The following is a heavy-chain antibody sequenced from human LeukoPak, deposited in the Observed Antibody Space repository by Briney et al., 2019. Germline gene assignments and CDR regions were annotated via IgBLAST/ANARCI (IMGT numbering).Heavy chain of an antibody. CDR1: GFSFSSYA. V-gene: IGHV3-23*01. Sequence: PGGSLRLSCAASGFSFSSYAMSWVRQAPGKGLEWVSAISGSGSSTYYGDSVKGRFTISRDNSETTLYLQMNSLRAEDTAVYYCAKLTAVAGNDDYWGQGTPVTVSS. J-gene: IGHJ4*02. D-gene: IGHD6-19*01. CDR3: AKLTAVAGNDDY. CDR2: ISGSGSST.